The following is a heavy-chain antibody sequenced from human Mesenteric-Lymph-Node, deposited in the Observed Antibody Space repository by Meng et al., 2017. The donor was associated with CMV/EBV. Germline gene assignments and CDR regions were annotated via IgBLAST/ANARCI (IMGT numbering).Heavy chain of an antibody. D-gene: IGHD2-15*01. CDR1: GFTFSAFW. Sequence: GGSLRLSCAASGFTFSAFWMTWVRQAPGKGLEWVANMNQDGNKKNYVDSVNGRFTISRDDSKNTAYLQMNSLKTEDTAVYYCTGSYHYDYAMDVWGQGTTVTVSS. CDR3: TGSYHYDYAMDV. CDR2: MNQDGNKK. J-gene: IGHJ6*02. V-gene: IGHV3-7*03.